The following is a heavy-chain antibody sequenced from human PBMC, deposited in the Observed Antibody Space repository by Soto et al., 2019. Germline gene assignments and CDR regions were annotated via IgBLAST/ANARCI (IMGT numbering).Heavy chain of an antibody. V-gene: IGHV4-34*01. CDR1: GGSFSGYY. D-gene: IGHD3-10*01. J-gene: IGHJ4*02. CDR3: ARGRGVRGVITKPQLYYFNY. CDR2: INHSGST. Sequence: SETLSLTCAVYGGSFSGYYWSWIRQPPGKGLEWIGEINHSGSTNYNPSLKSRVTISVDTSKNQFSLKLSSVTAADTAVYYCARGRGVRGVITKPQLYYFNYWGQGTLVTVSS.